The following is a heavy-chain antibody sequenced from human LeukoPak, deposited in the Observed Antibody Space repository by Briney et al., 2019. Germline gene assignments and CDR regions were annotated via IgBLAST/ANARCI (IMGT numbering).Heavy chain of an antibody. J-gene: IGHJ4*02. D-gene: IGHD3-10*01. CDR1: GFTFSSYS. V-gene: IGHV3-9*01. CDR3: AKGHFGSGAYPDS. CDR2: LSWNSAYI. Sequence: GGSLRLSCAASGFTFSSYSMNWVRQAPGKGLEWVSGLSWNSAYIGYADSVKGRFTISRDNAKNSLYLQMNSLRAEDTALYYCAKGHFGSGAYPDSWGQGTLVTVSS.